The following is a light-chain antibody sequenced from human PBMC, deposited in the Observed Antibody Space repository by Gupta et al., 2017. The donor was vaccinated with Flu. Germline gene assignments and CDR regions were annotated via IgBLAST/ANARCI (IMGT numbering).Light chain of an antibody. CDR1: QGISSW. V-gene: IGKV1-5*03. CDR3: QQYNSYPIT. CDR2: LAS. Sequence: PSTLSASVGDRVTITCRASQGISSWLAWYQHKPVSAPNLLMHLASTLESGVPSRFSGSGSGTEFTLTISSLQPDDFATYYCQQYNSYPITFGQGTRLEIK. J-gene: IGKJ5*01.